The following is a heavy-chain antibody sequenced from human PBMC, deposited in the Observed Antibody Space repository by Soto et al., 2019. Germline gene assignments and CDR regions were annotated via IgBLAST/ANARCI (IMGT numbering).Heavy chain of an antibody. CDR1: GGSISSGGYS. V-gene: IGHV4-30-2*01. J-gene: IGHJ6*02. D-gene: IGHD2-21*02. CDR3: ARDLWGYCGTDCYPLDV. CDR2: IYHSGST. Sequence: PSETLSLTCAVSGGSISSGGYSWSWIRQPPGKGLEWIGYIYHSGSTYYNPSLKSRGTISVDMSKNQFSLKLNSVPAADTAVYYCARDLWGYCGTDCYPLDVWGQGTTVTISS.